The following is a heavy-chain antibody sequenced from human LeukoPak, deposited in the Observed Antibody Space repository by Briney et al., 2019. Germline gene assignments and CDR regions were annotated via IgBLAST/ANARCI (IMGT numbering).Heavy chain of an antibody. CDR3: AKNRGYSGHDQKNYFDY. CDR2: ISGRGGST. CDR1: GFTFSSYA. D-gene: IGHD5-12*01. V-gene: IGHV3-23*01. Sequence: QPGGSLRLSCAASGFTFSSYAITWVRQAPGKGLEWVSAISGRGGSTYYADSVKGRFTISRDNSKNTLYLQMNSLRAEDTAVYYCAKNRGYSGHDQKNYFDYWGQGTLVTVSS. J-gene: IGHJ4*02.